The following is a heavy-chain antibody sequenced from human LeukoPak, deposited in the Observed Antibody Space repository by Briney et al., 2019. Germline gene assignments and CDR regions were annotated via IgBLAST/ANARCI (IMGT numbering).Heavy chain of an antibody. V-gene: IGHV3-7*04. D-gene: IGHD5-18*01. CDR2: IKQDGSDI. J-gene: IGHJ5*02. CDR3: ERDQDTFWYDP. Sequence: GGSLRLSCAAGGFTFYRFCMAWVRQAPGKGLEWVASIKQDGSDIYYVDSVKGRFTISRDNAKNSLYLQMNSLGAEDTAVYYCERDQDTFWYDPWGQGTLVTVSS. CDR1: GFTFYRFC.